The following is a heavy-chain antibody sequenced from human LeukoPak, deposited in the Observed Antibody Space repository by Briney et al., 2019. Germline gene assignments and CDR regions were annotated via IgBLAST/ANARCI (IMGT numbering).Heavy chain of an antibody. CDR1: GFTFSSYS. CDR3: ASGDSYGSLVFY. D-gene: IGHD5-18*01. Sequence: GGSLRLSCAASGFTFSSYSMNWVRQAPGKGLEWVSYISSSSTIYYADSVKGRFTISRDNAKNSLYLQMNSLRAEDTAVYYCASGDSYGSLVFYWGQGTLVTVSS. J-gene: IGHJ4*02. V-gene: IGHV3-48*01. CDR2: ISSSSTI.